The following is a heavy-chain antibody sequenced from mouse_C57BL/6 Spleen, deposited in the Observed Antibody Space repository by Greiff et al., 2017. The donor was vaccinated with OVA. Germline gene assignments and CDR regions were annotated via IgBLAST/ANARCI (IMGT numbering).Heavy chain of an antibody. J-gene: IGHJ4*01. CDR1: GFTFSSYA. CDR3: ARDYYGSKSAMDY. D-gene: IGHD1-1*01. CDR2: ISDGGSYT. V-gene: IGHV5-4*01. Sequence: EVMLVESGGGLVKPGGSLKLSCAASGFTFSSYAMSWVRQTPEKRLEWVATISDGGSYTYYPDNVKGRFTISRDNAKNNLYLQMSHLKSEDTAMYYCARDYYGSKSAMDYWGQGTSVTVSS.